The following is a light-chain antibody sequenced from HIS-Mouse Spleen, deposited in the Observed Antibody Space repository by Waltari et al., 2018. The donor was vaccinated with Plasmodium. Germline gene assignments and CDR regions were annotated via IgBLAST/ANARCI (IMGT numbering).Light chain of an antibody. V-gene: IGKV1-39*01. CDR1: QSISSY. CDR3: QQSYSTPWT. Sequence: DIQMTQSPSSLSESVGDRVPITSRASQSISSYLNWYQQKPGKAPKLLIYAASSLQSGVPSRFSGSGSGTDFTLTISSLQPEDFATYYCQQSYSTPWTFGQGTKVEIK. J-gene: IGKJ1*01. CDR2: AAS.